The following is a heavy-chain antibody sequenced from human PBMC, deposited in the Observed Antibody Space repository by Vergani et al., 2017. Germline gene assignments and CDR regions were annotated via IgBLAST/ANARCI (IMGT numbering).Heavy chain of an antibody. Sequence: QLQLQESGPGLVKPSETLSLICTVSGGYINPSSSFWGWIRQSPGKGLEWIGSISYVGRTYYIPSLQSRATVFVDTSKNQFSLYLTSVTAADTALYYCARGRGYNWYFDLWGRGTLVTVSS. J-gene: IGHJ2*01. D-gene: IGHD1-1*01. CDR1: GGYINPSSSF. CDR3: ARGRGYNWYFDL. V-gene: IGHV4-39*01. CDR2: ISYVGRT.